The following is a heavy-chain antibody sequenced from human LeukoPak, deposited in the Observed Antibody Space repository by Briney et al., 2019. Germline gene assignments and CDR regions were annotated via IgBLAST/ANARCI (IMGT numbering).Heavy chain of an antibody. CDR2: INPSGGST. D-gene: IGHD3-10*01. CDR3: AREGSGSYYNY. V-gene: IGHV1-46*01. Sequence: GASVKVSCKAFEYTFTNYYIHWVRQAPGQGLQWMGIINPSGGSTSYAQKFQGRVTMTRDMSTSTVYMELSSLRSEDTAVYYCAREGSGSYYNYWGQGTLVTVSS. J-gene: IGHJ4*02. CDR1: EYTFTNYY.